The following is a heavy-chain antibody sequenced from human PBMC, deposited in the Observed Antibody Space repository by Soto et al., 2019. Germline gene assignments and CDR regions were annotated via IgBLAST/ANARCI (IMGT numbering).Heavy chain of an antibody. D-gene: IGHD3-3*01. CDR2: INHSGST. V-gene: IGHV4-34*01. CDR3: ASQYYDFWSGETNWLDP. J-gene: IGHJ5*02. CDR1: GGSFSGYD. Sequence: PSETLSLTCAVYGGSFSGYDWSWIRQPPGKGLEWIGEINHSGSTNYNPSLKSRVTISVDTSKNQFSLKLSSVTAADTAVYYCASQYYDFWSGETNWLDPWGQGTLVTVSS.